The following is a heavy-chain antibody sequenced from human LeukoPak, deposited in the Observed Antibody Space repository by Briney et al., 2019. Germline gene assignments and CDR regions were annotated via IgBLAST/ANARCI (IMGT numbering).Heavy chain of an antibody. CDR2: ISGSGGST. CDR1: GFTFSDYW. V-gene: IGHV3-23*01. D-gene: IGHD3-22*01. Sequence: GGSLRLSCGVSGFTFSDYWMNWVRQAPGKGLEWVSAISGSGGSTYYADSVKGRFTISRDNSKNTLYLQMNSLRVDDTAVYYCAKSSSGYVEWFDPWGQGTLVTVSS. CDR3: AKSSSGYVEWFDP. J-gene: IGHJ5*02.